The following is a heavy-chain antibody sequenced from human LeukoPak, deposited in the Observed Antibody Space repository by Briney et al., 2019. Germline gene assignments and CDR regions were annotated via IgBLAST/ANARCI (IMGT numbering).Heavy chain of an antibody. V-gene: IGHV3-21*01. CDR1: RFTFSSYT. CDR3: AATWTGYCFDY. J-gene: IGHJ4*02. D-gene: IGHD3/OR15-3a*01. CDR2: IDPSSTYI. Sequence: GGSLRLSCSASRFTFSSYTMNWVRQAPGKGLEWVSSIDPSSTYIYYADSVKGRFTISRDNAKNSLYLQMNSLRAEDTAVYYCAATWTGYCFDYWGQGTLVTVSS.